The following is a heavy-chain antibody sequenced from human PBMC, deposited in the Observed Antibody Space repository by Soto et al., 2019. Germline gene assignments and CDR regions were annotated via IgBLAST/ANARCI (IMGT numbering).Heavy chain of an antibody. CDR2: ISGSGGST. CDR3: AKGGRVTPRYYYYGMDV. J-gene: IGHJ6*02. Sequence: EVQLLESGGGLVQPGGSLRLSCAASGFTFSSYAMSWVRQAPGKGLEWVSAISGSGGSTYYADSVKGRFTISRDNSKNTLYLQMNSLRGEDTAVYYCAKGGRVTPRYYYYGMDVWGQGTTVTVSS. CDR1: GFTFSSYA. D-gene: IGHD2-15*01. V-gene: IGHV3-23*01.